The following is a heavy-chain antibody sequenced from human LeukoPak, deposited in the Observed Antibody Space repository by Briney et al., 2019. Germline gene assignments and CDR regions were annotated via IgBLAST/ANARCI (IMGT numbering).Heavy chain of an antibody. CDR2: ISWNSGYV. Sequence: GGCLRLSCTHSGLTFDDYAMHWVGQAPGKGLEWVSGISWNSGYVVYADPVKGRFNISRDNAKNSLYLQMNSLRAEDLALYFCARGIAMTGPFDFWGQGTLVPVSS. J-gene: IGHJ4*02. CDR3: ARGIAMTGPFDF. D-gene: IGHD6-19*01. CDR1: GLTFDDYA. V-gene: IGHV3-9*03.